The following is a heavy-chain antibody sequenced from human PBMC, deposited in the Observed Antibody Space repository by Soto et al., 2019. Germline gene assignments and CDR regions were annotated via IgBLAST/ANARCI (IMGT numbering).Heavy chain of an antibody. CDR3: ARGLNPIYYYDSSRYNFDY. V-gene: IGHV4-34*01. Sequence: SETLSLTCAVYGGSFSGYYWSWIRQPPGKGLEWIGEINHSGSTNYNPSLKSRVTISVDTSKNQFSLKLSSVTAADTAVYYCARGLNPIYYYDSSRYNFDYWGQGTLVPVSS. D-gene: IGHD3-22*01. J-gene: IGHJ4*02. CDR2: INHSGST. CDR1: GGSFSGYY.